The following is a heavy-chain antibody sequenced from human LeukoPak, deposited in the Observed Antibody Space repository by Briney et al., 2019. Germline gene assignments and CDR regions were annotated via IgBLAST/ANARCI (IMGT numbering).Heavy chain of an antibody. V-gene: IGHV4-61*01. Sequence: PSETLSLTCTVSGASVSSASYWTWFRQPPGKEVEWIAHIYNGVNTNYNPSLKSRVTISVDTSKNQFSLRLNSVTAADTAVYYCARSRAFNSGAFDPWGQGSLVTVSS. J-gene: IGHJ5*02. CDR1: GASVSSASY. CDR2: IYNGVNT. D-gene: IGHD1-26*01. CDR3: ARSRAFNSGAFDP.